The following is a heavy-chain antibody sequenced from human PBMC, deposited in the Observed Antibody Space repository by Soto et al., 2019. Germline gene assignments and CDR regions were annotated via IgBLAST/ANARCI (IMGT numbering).Heavy chain of an antibody. CDR2: ISSNGART. CDR1: GFTFSSYA. Sequence: PGGSLRLTCSASGFTFSSYAMHWVRQAAGEGLKYVSDISSNGARTYYADSVKDRFTISRDNSKNTLYLQMSSLTAEDTAVYYCVKDRRTTRRAMDVWGQGTTVTVSS. D-gene: IGHD1-7*01. CDR3: VKDRRTTRRAMDV. V-gene: IGHV3-64D*06. J-gene: IGHJ6*02.